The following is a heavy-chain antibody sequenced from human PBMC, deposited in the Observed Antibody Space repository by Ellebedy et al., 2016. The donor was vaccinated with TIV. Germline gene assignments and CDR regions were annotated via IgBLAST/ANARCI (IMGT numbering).Heavy chain of an antibody. D-gene: IGHD2-21*02. J-gene: IGHJ4*02. Sequence: PGGSLRLSCAASGIPFSDYTMNWVRQAPGKGLEWVSSISSDRSYISYADSVKGRFTISRDNAKNSLYLQMNSLRAEDTAVYYCASVVASSYCGGDCYSNYWGQGTLVTVSS. CDR3: ASVVASSYCGGDCYSNY. CDR1: GIPFSDYT. CDR2: ISSDRSYI. V-gene: IGHV3-21*01.